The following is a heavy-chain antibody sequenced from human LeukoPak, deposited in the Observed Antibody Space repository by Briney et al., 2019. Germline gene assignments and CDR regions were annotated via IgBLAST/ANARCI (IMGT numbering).Heavy chain of an antibody. Sequence: GGSLRLSCAASGFTFSSFEMNWVRQAPGKGLEWVSYISSSGSTIYYADSVKGRFTISRGNARNSLYLQMNSLRAEDTAVYYCARERGYSYGDDAFDIWGQGTLVTVSS. CDR1: GFTFSSFE. CDR3: ARERGYSYGDDAFDI. V-gene: IGHV3-48*03. J-gene: IGHJ3*02. D-gene: IGHD5-18*01. CDR2: ISSSGSTI.